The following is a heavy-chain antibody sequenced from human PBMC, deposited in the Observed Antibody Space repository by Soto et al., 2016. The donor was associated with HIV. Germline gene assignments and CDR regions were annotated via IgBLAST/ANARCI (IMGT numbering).Heavy chain of an antibody. D-gene: IGHD2-15*01. V-gene: IGHV1-18*01. CDR1: GYTFTNYG. Sequence: QVQLVQSGAEVKKPGASVKVSCKASGYTFTNYGISWVRQAPGQGLEWMGWISAYNGNTNYAQKFQGRVTMTTDTSTSTAYMELWSLRSDDTAVYYCARDLGYRTGDTCYWGWFDPWGQGTLVTVSS. J-gene: IGHJ5*02. CDR2: ISAYNGNT. CDR3: ARDLGYRTGDTCYWGWFDP.